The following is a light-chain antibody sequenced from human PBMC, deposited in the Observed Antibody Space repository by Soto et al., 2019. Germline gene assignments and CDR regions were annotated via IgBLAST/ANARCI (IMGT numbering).Light chain of an antibody. CDR2: GAS. J-gene: IGKJ1*01. CDR1: QSVSSN. V-gene: IGKV3-15*01. Sequence: EIVMTQSPATLSVSPGERATLSCRARQSVSSNVAWYQQKPGQAPRLLIYGASTRATGIPARFSGSGSGTEFTLTISSLQSHDLVLYSPKQTLTRPPTLGQG. CDR3: KQTLTRPPT.